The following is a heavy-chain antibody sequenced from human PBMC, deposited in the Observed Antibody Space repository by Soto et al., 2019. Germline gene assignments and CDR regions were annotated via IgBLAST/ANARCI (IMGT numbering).Heavy chain of an antibody. CDR2: TYYRSKWYN. CDR1: GDSVSSNSAA. D-gene: IGHD2-2*03. V-gene: IGHV6-1*01. Sequence: SQTLSLPCAISGDSVSSNSAAWNWIGQSPSRGLEWLGRTYYRSKWYNDYAVSVKSRITINPDTSKNQFSLQLNSVTPEDTAVYYCARLDIVVVPAARGMDVWGQGTTVTVSS. CDR3: ARLDIVVVPAARGMDV. J-gene: IGHJ6*02.